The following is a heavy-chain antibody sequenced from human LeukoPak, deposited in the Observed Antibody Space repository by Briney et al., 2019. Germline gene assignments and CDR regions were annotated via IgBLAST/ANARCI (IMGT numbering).Heavy chain of an antibody. CDR3: ARGQLTDGLDY. CDR2: INPNIGAT. D-gene: IGHD1-14*01. CDR1: GSTFTGSF. Sequence: DSVKVSCKASGSTFTGSFMHWVRQAPGQGLEWMGWINPNIGATKYARKFQGRVTMTRGTSISTAYMEVSRLRSDDTAVYYCARGQLTDGLDYWGQGTLVTVSS. J-gene: IGHJ4*02. V-gene: IGHV1-2*02.